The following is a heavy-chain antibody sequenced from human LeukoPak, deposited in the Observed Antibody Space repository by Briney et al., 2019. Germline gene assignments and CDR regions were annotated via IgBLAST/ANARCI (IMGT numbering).Heavy chain of an antibody. D-gene: IGHD6-25*01. V-gene: IGHV3-33*06. J-gene: IGHJ4*02. CDR3: AKDRDRVAAAGLFDY. Sequence: PGRSLRLSCAASGFTFSSYGMHWVRQAPGKGLEWVAVIWYDGSNKYYADSVKGRFTISRDNSKNTLYLQTNSLRAEGSAVYDCAKDRDRVAAAGLFDYWGGGTLVTVSS. CDR1: GFTFSSYG. CDR2: IWYDGSNK.